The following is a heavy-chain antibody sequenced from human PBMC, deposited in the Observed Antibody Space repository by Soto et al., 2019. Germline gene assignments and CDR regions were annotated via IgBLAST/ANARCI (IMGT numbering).Heavy chain of an antibody. Sequence: ESGGGVVQPGRSLRLSCAASGFTFSSYGMHWVRQAPGKGLEWVGVISYDGSNKYYADSVKGRFTISRDNSKNTLYLQMNSLRAEDTAVYYCAKGWDITMIVALDYWGQGTLVTVSS. CDR1: GFTFSSYG. CDR2: ISYDGSNK. J-gene: IGHJ4*02. CDR3: AKGWDITMIVALDY. D-gene: IGHD3-22*01. V-gene: IGHV3-30*18.